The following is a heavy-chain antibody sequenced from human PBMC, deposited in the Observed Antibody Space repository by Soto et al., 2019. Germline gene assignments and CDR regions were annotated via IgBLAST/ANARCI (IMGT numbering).Heavy chain of an antibody. Sequence: SETLSLTCTVSGGSISSGDYYWSWIRQPPGKGLEWIGYIYYSGSTYYNPSLKSRVTISVDTSKNQFSLKLSSVTAADTAVYYCAKLVVPPALRGNWFDTCGQGTLVTVS. D-gene: IGHD2-2*01. J-gene: IGHJ5*02. CDR1: GGSISSGDYY. CDR3: AKLVVPPALRGNWFDT. CDR2: IYYSGST. V-gene: IGHV4-30-4*01.